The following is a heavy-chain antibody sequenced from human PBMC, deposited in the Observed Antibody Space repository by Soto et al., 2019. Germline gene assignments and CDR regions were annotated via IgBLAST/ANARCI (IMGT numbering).Heavy chain of an antibody. V-gene: IGHV1-69*01. CDR2: IFPILGTT. CDR1: GGIFSNYA. Sequence: QVQLVQSGAEVKKPGSSVKVSCMPSGGIFSNYAFTWVRQAPGQGLEWMGGIFPILGTTNSAQKFQGRISITADESTGTAYMELSSLRSEDTAVYYCARLKPLRIIDGDYYGMDVWGQGTTVTVSS. D-gene: IGHD3-16*01. J-gene: IGHJ6*02. CDR3: ARLKPLRIIDGDYYGMDV.